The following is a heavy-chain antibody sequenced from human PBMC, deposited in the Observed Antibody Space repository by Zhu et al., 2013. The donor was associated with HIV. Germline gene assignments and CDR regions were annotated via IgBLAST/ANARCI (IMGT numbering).Heavy chain of an antibody. CDR3: ARLVSRWFDP. CDR2: INHSGST. Sequence: QVQLQQWGAGLLKPSETLSLTCAVYGGSFSGYYWSWIRQPPGKGLEWIGEINHSGSTNYNPSLKSRVTISVDTSKNQFSLKLSSVTAADTAVYYCARLVSRWFDPWGQGTLVTGLL. J-gene: IGHJ5*02. CDR1: GGSFSGYY. D-gene: IGHD1-26*01. V-gene: IGHV4-34*01.